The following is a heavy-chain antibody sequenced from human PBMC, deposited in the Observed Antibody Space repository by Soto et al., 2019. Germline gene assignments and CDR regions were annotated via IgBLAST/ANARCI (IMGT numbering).Heavy chain of an antibody. Sequence: GESLKISCKGSGYSFTSYWIGWVRQMPGKGLEWMGIIYPGDSDTRYSPSFQGQVTISADKSISTAYLQWSSLKASDTAMYYCARGGVRTYYYASGRSNWFDPWGQGTLVTVSS. J-gene: IGHJ5*02. CDR3: ARGGVRTYYYASGRSNWFDP. V-gene: IGHV5-51*01. D-gene: IGHD3-10*01. CDR1: GYSFTSYW. CDR2: IYPGDSDT.